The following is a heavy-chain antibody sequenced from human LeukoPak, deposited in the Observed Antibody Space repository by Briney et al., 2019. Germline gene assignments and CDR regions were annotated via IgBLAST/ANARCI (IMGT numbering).Heavy chain of an antibody. J-gene: IGHJ5*02. CDR3: AKPVFEYSRHNWFDP. CDR1: GFTFSSYG. V-gene: IGHV3-30*02. CDR2: IRYDGSNK. D-gene: IGHD6-6*01. Sequence: GGSLRLSCAASGFTFSSYGMHWVRQAPGKGLEWVAFIRYDGSNKYYADSVKGRFTISRDNSKNTLYLQMNSLRAEDTAVYYCAKPVFEYSRHNWFDPRGQGTLVTVSS.